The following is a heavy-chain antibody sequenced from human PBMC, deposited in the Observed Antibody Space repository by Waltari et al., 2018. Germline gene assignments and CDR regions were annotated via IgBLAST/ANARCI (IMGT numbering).Heavy chain of an antibody. J-gene: IGHJ6*02. CDR1: GGSISRYY. CDR2: IDYSGST. CDR3: ARDLPYYDILTGYRNYYGMDV. V-gene: IGHV4-59*01. D-gene: IGHD3-9*01. Sequence: QVQLQESGPGLVKPSETLSLTCTVSGGSISRYYWSWIRQPPGKGLEWIGYIDYSGSTNYNPSLKSRVTISVDTSKNQFTLKLSSVTAADTAVYYCARDLPYYDILTGYRNYYGMDVWGQGTTVTVSS.